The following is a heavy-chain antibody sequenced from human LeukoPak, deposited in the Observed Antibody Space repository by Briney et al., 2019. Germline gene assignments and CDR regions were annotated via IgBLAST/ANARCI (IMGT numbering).Heavy chain of an antibody. CDR3: ARSYHYWYFDL. CDR1: GYTFTGYY. J-gene: IGHJ2*01. CDR2: INPNSGGT. D-gene: IGHD3-16*02. Sequence: ASVKVSCKASGYTFTGYYMHWVRQAPGQGLEWMGWINPNSGGTNYAQKFQGRVTMTRDTSISTAYMELRSLRSDDTAVYYCARSYHYWYFDLWGRGTLVTVSS. V-gene: IGHV1-2*02.